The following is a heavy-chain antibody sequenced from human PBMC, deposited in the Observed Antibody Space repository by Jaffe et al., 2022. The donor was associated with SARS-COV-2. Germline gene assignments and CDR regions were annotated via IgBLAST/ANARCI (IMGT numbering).Heavy chain of an antibody. J-gene: IGHJ6*02. V-gene: IGHV2-5*01. Sequence: QITLKESGPTLVKPTQTLTLTCTFSGFSLSTSGVGVGWIRQPPGKALEWLALIYWNDDKRYSPSLKSRLTITKDTSKNQVVLTMTNMDPVDTATYYCAHIRGGYYYYGMDVWGQGTTVTVSS. D-gene: IGHD3-16*01. CDR1: GFSLSTSGVG. CDR3: AHIRGGYYYYGMDV. CDR2: IYWNDDK.